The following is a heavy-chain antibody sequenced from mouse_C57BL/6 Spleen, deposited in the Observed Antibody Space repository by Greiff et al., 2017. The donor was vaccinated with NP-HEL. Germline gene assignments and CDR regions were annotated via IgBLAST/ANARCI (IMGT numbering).Heavy chain of an antibody. CDR3: TRPSLDY. CDR1: GYTFTDYE. J-gene: IGHJ2*01. CDR2: IDPETGGT. Sequence: QVQLQQSRAELVRPGASVTLSCKASGYTFTDYEMHWVKPTPVHGLEWIGAIDPETGGTAYNQKFKGKAILTADKSSSTAYMELRSLTSEDSAVYYCTRPSLDYWGQGITLTVSS. V-gene: IGHV1-15*01.